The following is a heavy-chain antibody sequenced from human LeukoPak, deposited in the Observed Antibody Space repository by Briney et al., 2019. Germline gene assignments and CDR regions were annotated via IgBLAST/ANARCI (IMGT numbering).Heavy chain of an antibody. D-gene: IGHD6-19*01. CDR1: GGTFSSYA. Sequence: SVKVSCKASGGTFSSYAISWVRQAPGQGLEWMGGIIPIFGTANYAQKFQGRVTITADESTGTAYMELSSLRSEDTAVYYCARTRIAVAGTPLYYGMDVWGKGTTVTVSS. V-gene: IGHV1-69*13. CDR2: IIPIFGTA. CDR3: ARTRIAVAGTPLYYGMDV. J-gene: IGHJ6*04.